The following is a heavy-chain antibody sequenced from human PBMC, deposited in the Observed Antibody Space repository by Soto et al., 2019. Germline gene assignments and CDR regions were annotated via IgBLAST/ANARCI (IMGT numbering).Heavy chain of an antibody. D-gene: IGHD1-1*01. Sequence: QVQLVQSGGEVKKPGASVKVSCKASGYTFTSYGIIWVRQAPGQGLEWMGWISTYNDKKDYAQNLRDRVTMTTDTSTSTAYMALNRLRSDDTAVYYCARDNLEGAHLDYWGQGTLVTVSS. CDR1: GYTFTSYG. CDR3: ARDNLEGAHLDY. V-gene: IGHV1-18*01. CDR2: ISTYNDKK. J-gene: IGHJ4*02.